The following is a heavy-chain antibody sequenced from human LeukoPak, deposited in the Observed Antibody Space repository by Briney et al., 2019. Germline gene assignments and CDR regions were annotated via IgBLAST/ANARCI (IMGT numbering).Heavy chain of an antibody. CDR1: GFTFSIYD. J-gene: IGHJ4*02. D-gene: IGHD3-3*01. CDR3: AKDSTITTSEVVVTSPDY. CDR2: IDRGVGST. V-gene: IGHV3-23*01. Sequence: GGSLRLSCAASGFTFSIYDLSWVRQAPGKGLECVSAIDRGVGSTYYADSVKGRFTIPRDNSKNTLCLQMNSLRAEDTAVYYCAKDSTITTSEVVVTSPDYWGQGTLVTVSS.